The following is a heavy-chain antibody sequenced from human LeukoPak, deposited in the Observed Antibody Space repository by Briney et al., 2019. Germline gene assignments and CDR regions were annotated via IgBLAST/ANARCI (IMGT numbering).Heavy chain of an antibody. CDR2: IYHSGST. D-gene: IGHD2-15*01. Sequence: SSETLSLTCAVSGGSISSGGYSWSWIRQPPGKGLDWIGYIYHSGSTYYNPSLKSRVTISVDRSKNQFSLKLSSVTAADTAVYYCARVSGWRALGFDIWGQGTMVTVSS. J-gene: IGHJ3*02. V-gene: IGHV4-30-2*01. CDR1: GGSISSGGYS. CDR3: ARVSGWRALGFDI.